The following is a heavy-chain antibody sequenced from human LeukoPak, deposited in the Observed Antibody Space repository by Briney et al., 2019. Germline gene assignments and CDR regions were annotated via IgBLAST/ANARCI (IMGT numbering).Heavy chain of an antibody. CDR3: ASPRYSYGLYDY. Sequence: GASVKVSCKASGGTFSSYAISWVRQAPGQGLEWMGGIIPIFGTANYAQKFQGRVTITADKSTSTAYMELSSLRSEDTAVYYCASPRYSYGLYDYWGQGTLVTVSS. CDR1: GGTFSSYA. CDR2: IIPIFGTA. J-gene: IGHJ4*02. V-gene: IGHV1-69*06. D-gene: IGHD5-18*01.